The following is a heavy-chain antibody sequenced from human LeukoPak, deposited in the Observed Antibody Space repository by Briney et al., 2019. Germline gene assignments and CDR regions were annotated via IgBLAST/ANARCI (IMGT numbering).Heavy chain of an antibody. CDR2: IIPIFGTA. CDR3: ARAVVVPAAAYYYYGMDV. J-gene: IGHJ6*02. D-gene: IGHD2-2*01. CDR1: GYTFNNYA. V-gene: IGHV1-69*13. Sequence: ASVKVSCKASGYTFNNYAMNWVRQAPGQGLEWMGGIIPIFGTANYAQKFQGRVTITADESTSTAYMELSSLRSEDTAVYYCARAVVVPAAAYYYYGMDVWGQGTTVTVSS.